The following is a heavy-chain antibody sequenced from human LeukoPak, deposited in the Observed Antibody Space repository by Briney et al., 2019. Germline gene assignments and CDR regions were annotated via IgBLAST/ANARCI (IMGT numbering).Heavy chain of an antibody. V-gene: IGHV3-21*01. CDR2: ISSSSTYI. J-gene: IGHJ6*02. Sequence: PGGSLRLSCAASGFTFSTYNMNWVRQAPAKGLEWVSSISSSSTYIYYADSVKGRFTISRDNAKNSLYLQMNSLGVEDTAVYYCASKTWDRGMDVWGQGTTVTVSS. D-gene: IGHD1-26*01. CDR1: GFTFSTYN. CDR3: ASKTWDRGMDV.